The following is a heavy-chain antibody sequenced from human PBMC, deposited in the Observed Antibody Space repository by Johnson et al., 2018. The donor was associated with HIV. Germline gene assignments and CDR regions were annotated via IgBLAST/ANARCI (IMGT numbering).Heavy chain of an antibody. Sequence: EVQLVESGGGLVQPGGSLSLSCVASGFTFSSNALNWFRQAPGKGLEWVSVIRGSGDRTGHSDSVKGRFTISRDKSKNTLFLQMNSLRAEDTAVYYCARRRYSSTWRDASDIWGQGTMVTVSS. CDR2: IRGSGDRT. CDR3: ARRRYSSTWRDASDI. D-gene: IGHD2-2*01. CDR1: GFTFSSNA. J-gene: IGHJ3*02. V-gene: IGHV3-23*04.